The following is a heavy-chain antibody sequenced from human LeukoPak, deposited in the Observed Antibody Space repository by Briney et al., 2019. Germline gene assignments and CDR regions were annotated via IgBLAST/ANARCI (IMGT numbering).Heavy chain of an antibody. Sequence: GGSLRLSCAASRFTFSTYSMNWVRKAPGKGLEWLSYITSDSSTIYYADSVRGRFTISRDNAKNSLYLQMDSLRAEDTAVYSCARDRPNTGFDFDYWGRGTLVTVSS. J-gene: IGHJ4*02. CDR3: ARDRPNTGFDFDY. CDR1: RFTFSTYS. CDR2: ITSDSSTI. V-gene: IGHV3-48*01. D-gene: IGHD3-10*01.